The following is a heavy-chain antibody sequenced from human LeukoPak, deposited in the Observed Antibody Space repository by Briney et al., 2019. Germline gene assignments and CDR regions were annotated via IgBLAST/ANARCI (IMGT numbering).Heavy chain of an antibody. CDR1: GFTFSSYA. J-gene: IGHJ4*02. D-gene: IGHD2-2*01. CDR2: ISGSGGST. CDR3: AKSSTEYEDIVVVPAALPY. Sequence: GGSLRLSCAASGFTFSSYAMSWVRQAPGKGLEWVSAISGSGGSTYYADSVKGRFTISRDNSKNTLYLQMNSLRAEDTAVYYCAKSSTEYEDIVVVPAALPYWGQGTLVTVSS. V-gene: IGHV3-23*01.